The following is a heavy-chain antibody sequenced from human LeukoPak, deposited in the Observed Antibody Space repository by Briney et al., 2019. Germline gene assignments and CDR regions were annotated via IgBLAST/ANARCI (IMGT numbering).Heavy chain of an antibody. D-gene: IGHD1-1*01. J-gene: IGHJ4*02. CDR3: ARDTDARNWNGLFDH. Sequence: GGSLRLSCVASGFSFDDYAINWVRQAPGKGLEWVSGIRWKSGSIAYADSVKGRFTISRDNAKNSLFLQMSSLRAEDTAVYYCARDTDARNWNGLFDHWGQGTLVTVSS. CDR1: GFSFDDYA. CDR2: IRWKSGSI. V-gene: IGHV3-9*01.